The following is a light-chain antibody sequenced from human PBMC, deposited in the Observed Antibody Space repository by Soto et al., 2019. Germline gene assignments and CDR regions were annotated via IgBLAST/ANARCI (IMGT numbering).Light chain of an antibody. Sequence: EIRMTQSPSTLAVSPGERATLSCRASQSVSSNLARYQQKPGQAPRLLIYGASTRATVIPAGFSGSGSGTEFTLTISSLQSEDFEVYYCQQYNNWPLTFGQGTKVDIK. J-gene: IGKJ1*01. V-gene: IGKV3-15*01. CDR3: QQYNNWPLT. CDR2: GAS. CDR1: QSVSSN.